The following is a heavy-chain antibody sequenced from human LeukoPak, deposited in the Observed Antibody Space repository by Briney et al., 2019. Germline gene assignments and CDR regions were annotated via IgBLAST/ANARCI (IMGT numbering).Heavy chain of an antibody. Sequence: SETLSLTCAVSGGSFSSSNWWSWVRAPPGKGLEWIGEIYHSGSTNYNPSLKSRVTISVDKSKNQFSLKLSSVTAADTAGYYCARDPDSSGYYGLDPWGQGTLVTVSS. J-gene: IGHJ5*02. CDR2: IYHSGST. CDR1: GGSFSSSNW. CDR3: ARDPDSSGYYGLDP. V-gene: IGHV4-4*02. D-gene: IGHD3-22*01.